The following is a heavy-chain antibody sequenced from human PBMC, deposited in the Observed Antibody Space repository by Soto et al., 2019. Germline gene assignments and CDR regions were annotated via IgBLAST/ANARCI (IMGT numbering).Heavy chain of an antibody. J-gene: IGHJ5*02. D-gene: IGHD3-10*01. CDR1: GVSVTAGHL. Sequence: QVHLQESGPGLVKPWGTLSLTCAVSGVSVTAGHLWSWVRQSPGNGLEWIGEAFPDGSTKYNPSLKSRVTISLDKSQNHVSLIRTSVTAADTALYYCARVLSGNKEWFDPWGQGTLVTVSS. CDR2: AFPDGST. V-gene: IGHV4-4*02. CDR3: ARVLSGNKEWFDP.